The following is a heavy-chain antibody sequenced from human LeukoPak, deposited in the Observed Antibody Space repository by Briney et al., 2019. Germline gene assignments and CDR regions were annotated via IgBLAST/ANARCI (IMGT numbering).Heavy chain of an antibody. CDR3: ASTVLDYYDSSGYSSTRVGGAFDI. V-gene: IGHV4-59*08. CDR1: GGSISSYY. J-gene: IGHJ3*02. Sequence: PSETLSLTCTVSGGSISSYYWSWIRQPPGKGLEWIGYIYYSGSTNYNPSLKSRVTISVDTSKNQFSLKLSSVTAADTAVYYCASTVLDYYDSSGYSSTRVGGAFDIWGQGTMVTVSS. CDR2: IYYSGST. D-gene: IGHD3-22*01.